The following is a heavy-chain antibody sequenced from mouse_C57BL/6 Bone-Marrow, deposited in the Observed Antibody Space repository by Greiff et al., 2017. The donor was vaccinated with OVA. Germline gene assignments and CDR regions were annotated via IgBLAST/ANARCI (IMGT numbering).Heavy chain of an antibody. V-gene: IGHV1-82*01. CDR3: ARCYYGSPPYFDV. CDR2: IYPGDGDT. CDR1: GYAFSSSW. J-gene: IGHJ1*03. Sequence: VQLQQSGPELVKPGASVKISCKASGYAFSSSWMNWVKQRPGKGLEWIGRIYPGDGDTNYNGKFKGKATLTADKSSSTAYMQLSSLTSEDSAVYICARCYYGSPPYFDVWGTGTTVTVSS. D-gene: IGHD1-1*01.